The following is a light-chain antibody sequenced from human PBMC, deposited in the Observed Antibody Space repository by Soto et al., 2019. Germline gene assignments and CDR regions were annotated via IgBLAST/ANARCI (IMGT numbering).Light chain of an antibody. CDR2: LGS. CDR1: QRLLHSNGNHF. J-gene: IGKJ2*01. CDR3: MQALQSPYS. V-gene: IGKV2-28*01. Sequence: EIVMTQSPPSLTVTPGEPASISCRSSQRLLHSNGNHFLDWYLQKPGQSPQLLIYLGSNRASGVPDRVSGSGAGKDFTLKISRVEAEDVGVYFCMQALQSPYSFGRGTKLEIK.